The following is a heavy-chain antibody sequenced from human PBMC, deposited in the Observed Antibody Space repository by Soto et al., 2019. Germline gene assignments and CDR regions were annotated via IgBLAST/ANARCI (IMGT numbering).Heavy chain of an antibody. CDR1: GFTFSSYS. J-gene: IGHJ4*02. Sequence: GGSLRLSCAASGFTFSSYSMNWVRQAPGKGLEWVSSISSSSSYIYYADSVKGRFTISRDNAKNSLYLQMNSLRAEDTAVYYCARADTAMVTAGGPDYWGQGTLVTVSS. CDR2: ISSSSSYI. CDR3: ARADTAMVTAGGPDY. V-gene: IGHV3-21*01. D-gene: IGHD5-18*01.